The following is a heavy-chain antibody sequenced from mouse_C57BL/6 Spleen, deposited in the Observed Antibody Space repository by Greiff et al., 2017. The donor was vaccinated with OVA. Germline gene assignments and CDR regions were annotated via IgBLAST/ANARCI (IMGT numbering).Heavy chain of an antibody. V-gene: IGHV3-8*01. Sequence: EVKLMESGPGLVKPSHSLSLSCSASGYSITSDYLNWVRQFPGNKLEYMGYISHSGSTYYNPSLTSRISITRDTSKKQYYLQLNSWTTEDTATYYCAKGLPFDYWGEGTTLTVSS. CDR3: AKGLPFDY. CDR2: ISHSGST. D-gene: IGHD2-4*01. CDR1: GYSITSDY. J-gene: IGHJ2*01.